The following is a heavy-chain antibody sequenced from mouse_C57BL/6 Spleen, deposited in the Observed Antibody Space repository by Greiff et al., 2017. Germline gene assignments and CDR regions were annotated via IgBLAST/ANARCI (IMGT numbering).Heavy chain of an antibody. CDR2: ISYDGSN. CDR1: GYSITSGYY. D-gene: IGHD2-4*01. J-gene: IGHJ3*01. Sequence: VQLKESGPGLVKPSQSLSLTCSVTGYSITSGYYWNWIRQFPGNKLEWMGYISYDGSNNYNPSLKNRISITRDTSKNQFFLKLNSVTTEDTATYYCAYYDYDPFAYWGQGTLVTVSA. CDR3: AYYDYDPFAY. V-gene: IGHV3-6*01.